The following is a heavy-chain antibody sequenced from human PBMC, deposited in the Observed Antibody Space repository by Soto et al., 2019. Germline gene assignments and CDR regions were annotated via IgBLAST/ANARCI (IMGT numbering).Heavy chain of an antibody. V-gene: IGHV4-59*08. CDR3: ARHETLHGDYDH. Sequence: SETLSLTCTFSGFSISSYYWSWIRQPPGKGLEWIGYSYYTGSTNYNPSLKSRVTISVDTSKNQFSLKLGSVTAADTAVYYCARHETLHGDYDHWGQGTLVTVSS. D-gene: IGHD4-17*01. CDR1: GFSISSYY. CDR2: SYYTGST. J-gene: IGHJ4*02.